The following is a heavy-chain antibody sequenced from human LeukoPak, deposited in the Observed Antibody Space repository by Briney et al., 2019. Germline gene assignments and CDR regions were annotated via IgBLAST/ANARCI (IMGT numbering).Heavy chain of an antibody. CDR3: ARDKTSYYDFWSGYFDY. CDR1: GGSISSSSYY. D-gene: IGHD3-3*01. CDR2: IYYSGST. J-gene: IGHJ4*02. Sequence: SETLSLTCTVSGGSISSSSYYWGWIRQPPGKGLEWIGSIYYSGSTYYNPSLKSRVTISVDTSKNQFSLKLSSVTAADTAVYHCARDKTSYYDFWSGYFDYWGQGTLVTVSS. V-gene: IGHV4-39*07.